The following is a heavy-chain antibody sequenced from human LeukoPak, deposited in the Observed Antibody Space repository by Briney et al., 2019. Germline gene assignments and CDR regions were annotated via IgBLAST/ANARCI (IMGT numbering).Heavy chain of an antibody. J-gene: IGHJ6*03. V-gene: IGHV1-18*01. CDR1: GYTFTSYG. CDR3: ARVNKPGGIVVVPAYYYYYYMDV. Sequence: GASVKVSCKASGYTFTSYGISWVRQAPGQGLEWMGWISAYNGNTNYAQKLQGRVTMTTDTSTSTAYMELRSLRSDDTAVYYCARVNKPGGIVVVPAYYYYYYMDVWGKGTTVTISS. D-gene: IGHD2-2*01. CDR2: ISAYNGNT.